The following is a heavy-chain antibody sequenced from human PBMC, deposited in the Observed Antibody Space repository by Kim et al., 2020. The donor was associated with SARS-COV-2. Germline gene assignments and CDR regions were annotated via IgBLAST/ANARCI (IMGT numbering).Heavy chain of an antibody. J-gene: IGHJ2*01. D-gene: IGHD5-12*01. CDR3: ARLRDGYNPPFDL. CDR1: GFTFSDYY. V-gene: IGHV3-11*03. CDR2: ISSSSSYT. Sequence: GGSLRLSCAASGFTFSDYYMSWIRQAPGKGLEWVSYISSSSSYTNYADSVKGRFTISRDNAKNSLYLQMNSLRAEDTAVYYCARLRDGYNPPFDLWGRGTLVTVSS.